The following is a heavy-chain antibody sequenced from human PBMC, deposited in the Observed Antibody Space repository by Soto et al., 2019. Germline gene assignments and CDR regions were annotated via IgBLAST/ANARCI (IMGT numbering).Heavy chain of an antibody. J-gene: IGHJ6*02. CDR1: GDTFSTYT. CDR2: IIPRSATS. V-gene: IGHV1-69*13. D-gene: IGHD2-21*02. Sequence: GASVKVSCKASGDTFSTYTITWMRQAPGQGLEWMGGIIPRSATSNYAQKFQGRVTITADESTNIAYMELSSLRSEDTAVYYCAREGLVLVPTTVNSDYYCYPLDVWGQGTTVTVSS. CDR3: AREGLVLVPTTVNSDYYCYPLDV.